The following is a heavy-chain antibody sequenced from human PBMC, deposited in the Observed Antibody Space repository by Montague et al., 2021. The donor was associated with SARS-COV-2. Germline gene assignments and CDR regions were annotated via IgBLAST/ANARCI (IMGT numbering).Heavy chain of an antibody. J-gene: IGHJ6*02. CDR2: IYYSGTT. V-gene: IGHV4-61*01. CDR1: GXSVSSSTYY. D-gene: IGHD3-3*01. CDR3: ARDAGSGDDYWSGFKRFYYFDF. Sequence: SETLSLTCTVSGXSVSSSTYYWTWMRQPPGKGLEWIGNIYYSGTTKYNPSLKSRVTISLDTSKNQFSLRLSSVTAADTAVYYCARDAGSGDDYWSGFKRFYYFDFWGRGTTVTVSS.